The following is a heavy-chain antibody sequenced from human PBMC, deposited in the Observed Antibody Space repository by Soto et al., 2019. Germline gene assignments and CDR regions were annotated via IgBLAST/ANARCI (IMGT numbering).Heavy chain of an antibody. V-gene: IGHV3-23*01. CDR1: GFTFSSYA. J-gene: IGHJ5*02. CDR3: AKCITGTTVSWFDP. CDR2: ISGSGGST. D-gene: IGHD1-7*01. Sequence: GGSLRLSCAASGFTFSSYAMSWVRQAPGKGLEWVSAISGSGGSTYYADSVKGRFTISRDNSKNTLYLQMNSLRAEDTAVYYCAKCITGTTVSWFDPWGQGTLVTSPQ.